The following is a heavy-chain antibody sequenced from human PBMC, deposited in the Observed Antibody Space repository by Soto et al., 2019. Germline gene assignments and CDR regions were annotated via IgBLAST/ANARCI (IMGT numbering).Heavy chain of an antibody. CDR2: INAGNGNT. J-gene: IGHJ4*02. D-gene: IGHD1-26*01. V-gene: IGHV1-3*01. Sequence: QVQLVQSGAEVKKPGASVKVSCKAFGYTFTSYAMHWVRQAPGQRLEWMGWINAGNGNTKYSQKFQGRVTITRDTSASTAYMELSSLRSEDTAVYYCARGLGLYYFDYWGQGTLVTVSS. CDR1: GYTFTSYA. CDR3: ARGLGLYYFDY.